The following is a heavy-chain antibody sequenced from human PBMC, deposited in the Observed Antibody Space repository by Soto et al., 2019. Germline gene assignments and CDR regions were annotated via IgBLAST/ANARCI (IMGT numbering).Heavy chain of an antibody. V-gene: IGHV3-48*01. J-gene: IGHJ4*02. CDR1: GFTFSIYS. Sequence: EVQLVESGGGLVQPGGSLRLSCAASGFTFSIYSMNWVRQAPGKGLEWISYISSSSSTIYYADSVKGRFTISRDNAKNSLYLQLSSLRAEDTAVYYCAKERINFDYWGQGTLVTVSS. CDR3: AKERINFDY. CDR2: ISSSSSTI.